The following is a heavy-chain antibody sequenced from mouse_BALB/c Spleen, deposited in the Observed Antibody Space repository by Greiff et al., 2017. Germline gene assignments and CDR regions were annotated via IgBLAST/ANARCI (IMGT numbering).Heavy chain of an antibody. CDR2: IWGDGST. CDR1: GFSLTSYG. J-gene: IGHJ4*01. CDR3: ARLRRGGAYAMDY. V-gene: IGHV2-3*01. D-gene: IGHD2-4*01. Sequence: VQLVESGPGLVAPSQSLSITCTVSGFSLTSYGVSWVRQPPGKGLEWLGVIWGDGSTNYHSALISRLSISKDNSKSQVFFKMNSLQANDTAIYYCARLRRGGAYAMDYWGQGTSVTVSS.